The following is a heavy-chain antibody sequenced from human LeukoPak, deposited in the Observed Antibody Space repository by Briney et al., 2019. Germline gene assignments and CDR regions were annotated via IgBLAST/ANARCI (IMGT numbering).Heavy chain of an antibody. CDR1: GYTFTGYY. D-gene: IGHD1-26*01. J-gene: IGHJ4*02. V-gene: IGHV1-2*02. Sequence: ASVKVSCKASGYTFTGYYMHWVRQAPGQGLEWRGWINPNSGGTNYAQKFQGRVTMTRDTSISTAYMELSRLRSDDTAVYYCARDPWELWKYYFDYWGQGTLVTVSS. CDR3: ARDPWELWKYYFDY. CDR2: INPNSGGT.